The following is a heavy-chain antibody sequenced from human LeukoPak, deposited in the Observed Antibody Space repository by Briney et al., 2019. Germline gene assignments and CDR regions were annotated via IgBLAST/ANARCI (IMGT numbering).Heavy chain of an antibody. J-gene: IGHJ4*01. D-gene: IGHD3-3*01. CDR2: TYWNDDK. CDR1: GFSLSTSGVG. Sequence: SGPTPVNPTQTLTLTCTFSGFSLSTSGVGVGWIRQPPGKALEWLALTYWNDDKRYSPSLKSRLTITKNTSKNQVILTMTNMDPVDTATYYCAHRRLYDPAVSFYHSGHGSLVTVSS. V-gene: IGHV2-5*01. CDR3: AHRRLYDPAVSFYH.